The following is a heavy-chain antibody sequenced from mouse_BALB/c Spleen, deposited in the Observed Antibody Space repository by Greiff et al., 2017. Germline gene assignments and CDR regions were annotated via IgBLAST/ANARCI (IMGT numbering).Heavy chain of an antibody. J-gene: IGHJ1*01. Sequence: EVKLQESGGGLVQPGGSLKLSCAASGFDFSRYWMSWVRQAPGKGLEWIGEINPDSSTINYTPSLKDKFIISRDNAKNTLYLQMSKVRSEDTALYYCARRAPYYYGSSYGYFDVWGAGTTVTVSS. V-gene: IGHV4-1*02. CDR1: GFDFSRYW. CDR3: ARRAPYYYGSSYGYFDV. CDR2: INPDSSTI. D-gene: IGHD1-1*01.